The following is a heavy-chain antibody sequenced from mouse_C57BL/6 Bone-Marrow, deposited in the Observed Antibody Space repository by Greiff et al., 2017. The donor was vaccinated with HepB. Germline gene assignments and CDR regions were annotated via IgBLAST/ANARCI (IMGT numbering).Heavy chain of an antibody. D-gene: IGHD2-4*01. CDR3: ARSGYDYDPWFAY. J-gene: IGHJ3*01. V-gene: IGHV1-19*01. CDR1: GYTFTDYY. CDR2: INPYNGGT. Sequence: EVQLQQSGPVLVKPGASVKMSCKASGYTFTDYYMNWVKQSHGKSLEWIGVINPYNGGTSYNQKFKGKATLTVDKSSSTAYMELNSLTSEDSAVYYCARSGYDYDPWFAYWGQGTLVTFSA.